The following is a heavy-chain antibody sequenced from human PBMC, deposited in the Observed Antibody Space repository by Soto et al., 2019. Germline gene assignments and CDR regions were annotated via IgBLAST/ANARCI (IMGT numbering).Heavy chain of an antibody. J-gene: IGHJ6*02. D-gene: IGHD2-15*01. V-gene: IGHV3-11*06. Sequence: QVQMVESGGGLVKPGGSLRLSCAASGFGFSDYYMSWIRQAPGKGLEWVSYISGSSSETNYADSVKGRFTISRDNAKNSLYLQLDSLRAGDTAVYSCARDGHGVGGGEYYYGMDVGGQGTTVTVSS. CDR2: ISGSSSET. CDR1: GFGFSDYY. CDR3: ARDGHGVGGGEYYYGMDV.